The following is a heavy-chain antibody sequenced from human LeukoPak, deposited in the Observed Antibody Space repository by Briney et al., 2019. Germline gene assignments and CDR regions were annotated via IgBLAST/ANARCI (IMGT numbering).Heavy chain of an antibody. V-gene: IGHV4-39*07. Sequence: SETLSLTCNVSGGSISSSSYYWGWIRQPPGKGLEWIGSIYYSGSTYYNPSLKSRVTISVDTSKNQFSLKLSSVTAADTAVYYCAREVTYSSSWYYYYYYMDVWGKGTTVTVSS. CDR3: AREVTYSSSWYYYYYYMDV. CDR2: IYYSGST. J-gene: IGHJ6*03. D-gene: IGHD6-13*01. CDR1: GGSISSSSYY.